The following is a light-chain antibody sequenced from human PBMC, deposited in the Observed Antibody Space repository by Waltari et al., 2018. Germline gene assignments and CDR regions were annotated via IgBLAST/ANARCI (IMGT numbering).Light chain of an antibody. CDR1: QGISGY. J-gene: IGKJ5*01. Sequence: EIVLTQPPVPLALSPGERATLSCRASQGISGYLAWYQQKPGQAPRLLISDASNRATGIPARFSGSGSGTDFTLIISSLEPEDFAVYYCQQRHSWPITFGQGTRLEIK. V-gene: IGKV3-11*01. CDR2: DAS. CDR3: QQRHSWPIT.